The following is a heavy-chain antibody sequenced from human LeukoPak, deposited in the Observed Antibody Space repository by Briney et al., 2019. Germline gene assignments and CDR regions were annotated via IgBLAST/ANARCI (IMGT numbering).Heavy chain of an antibody. CDR3: TRSNYCSSTSCYYYYYYGMDV. V-gene: IGHV3-73*01. D-gene: IGHD2-2*01. J-gene: IGHJ6*02. Sequence: GGSLRLSCAASGFTFSGSAMHWVRQASGKGLEWVGRIRSKANSYATAYAASVKGRFTISRDDSKNTAYLQMNSLKTEDTVVYYCTRSNYCSSTSCYYYYYYGMDVWGQGTTVTVSS. CDR2: IRSKANSYAT. CDR1: GFTFSGSA.